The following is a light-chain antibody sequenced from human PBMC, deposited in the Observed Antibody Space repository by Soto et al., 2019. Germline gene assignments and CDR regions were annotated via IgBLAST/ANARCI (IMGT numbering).Light chain of an antibody. J-gene: IGLJ1*01. CDR2: TNN. CDR1: SSNVGGNP. CDR3: QSFDNGLLAYV. V-gene: IGLV1-44*01. Sequence: QSVLTQPPSASGTPGQRVTISCSGSSSNVGGNPVNWYQHVPTTAPKLLIYTNNRRPSGVPGRFSASKSGTSASLAITGLQAEDEADYYCQSFDNGLLAYVFGTGTKVTVL.